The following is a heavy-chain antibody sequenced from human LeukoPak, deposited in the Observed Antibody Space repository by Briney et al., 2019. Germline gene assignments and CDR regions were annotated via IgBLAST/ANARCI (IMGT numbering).Heavy chain of an antibody. CDR1: GFTFSSYG. J-gene: IGHJ4*02. CDR2: IRYDGSNK. D-gene: IGHD3-10*01. Sequence: GGSLRLSCAASGFTFSSYGMHWVRQAPGKGLEWVAFIRYDGSNKYYADSVKGRFTISRDNSKNTLYLQMNSLRAEDTAVYYCAKGASSGSLGDYFDYWGQGTLATVSS. V-gene: IGHV3-30*02. CDR3: AKGASSGSLGDYFDY.